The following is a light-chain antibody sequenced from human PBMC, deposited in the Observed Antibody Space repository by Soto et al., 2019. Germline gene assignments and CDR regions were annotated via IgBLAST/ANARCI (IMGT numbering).Light chain of an antibody. J-gene: IGKJ2*01. V-gene: IGKV3-20*01. CDR2: GAS. Sequence: EIVLTQSPGTLSLSPGERSTLSCRASQSVRSNYLAWYQQKPGQAPRLLIYGASSRATGIPVRFSGSGSGTDFTLTISRLEPEDFAVYYCQQYGSSPPYTFGQGTKLEIK. CDR3: QQYGSSPPYT. CDR1: QSVRSNY.